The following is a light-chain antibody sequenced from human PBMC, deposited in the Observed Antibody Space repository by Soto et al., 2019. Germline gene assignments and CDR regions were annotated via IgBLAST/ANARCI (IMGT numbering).Light chain of an antibody. J-gene: IGLJ2*01. CDR2: YDE. Sequence: QSVLTQPPSVSGAPRQSVTISCSGSMSNIRNNAVNWYQQFPGKAPKLLIYYDELLPSGVSAQFSSSKSGTPAALASSGLESEDEAAYYCATWDDSLNGQVLGGGTKLTVL. CDR3: ATWDDSLNGQV. V-gene: IGLV1-36*01. CDR1: MSNIRNNA.